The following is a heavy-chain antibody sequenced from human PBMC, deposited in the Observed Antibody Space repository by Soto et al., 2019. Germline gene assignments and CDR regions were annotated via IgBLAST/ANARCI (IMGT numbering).Heavy chain of an antibody. V-gene: IGHV1-2*04. D-gene: IGHD3-16*01. CDR3: ARVYYDGSACYGLEI. J-gene: IGHJ3*01. CDR1: GYTFTGYY. Sequence: QEHLVQSGAEVKSPGASVKVSCKAAGYTFTGYYIHWVRQAPRQGLEWMGWINPNTGGANIAQKLQGWVILTRDTSITTTYMEVNRLTSNDTAVYYCARVYYDGSACYGLEIWGQGTMVTVAS. CDR2: INPNTGGA.